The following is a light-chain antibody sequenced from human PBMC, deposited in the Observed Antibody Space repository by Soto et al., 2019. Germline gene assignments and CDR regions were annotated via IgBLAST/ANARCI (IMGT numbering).Light chain of an antibody. J-gene: IGKJ4*01. CDR1: QSVSSY. CDR2: DAS. V-gene: IGKV3-11*01. Sequence: EIVLTQSPATLSLSPGERATLSCRASQSVSSYLAWYQQKPGQAPRLLNYDASNRATGIPARFSGSGSGTDFTLTISSLEPEDFAVYYCQQRSNWPRLTFGGGTKVEIK. CDR3: QQRSNWPRLT.